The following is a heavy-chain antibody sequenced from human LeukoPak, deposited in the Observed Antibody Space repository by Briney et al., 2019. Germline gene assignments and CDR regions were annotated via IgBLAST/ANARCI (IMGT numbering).Heavy chain of an antibody. CDR2: ISSSSSTI. CDR3: ARDKTAALPNYFDY. D-gene: IGHD2-2*01. Sequence: GGSLRLSCAASGFTFSSYSMNWVRQAPGKGLEWVSYISSSSSTIYYADSVKGRFTISRDNAKNSLYLQMNSLRAEDTAVYYCARDKTAALPNYFDYWGQGTLVTVSS. CDR1: GFTFSSYS. V-gene: IGHV3-48*04. J-gene: IGHJ4*02.